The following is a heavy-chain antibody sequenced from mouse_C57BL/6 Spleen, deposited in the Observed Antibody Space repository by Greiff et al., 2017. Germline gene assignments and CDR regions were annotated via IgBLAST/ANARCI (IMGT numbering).Heavy chain of an antibody. CDR2: ILSGSGST. CDR1: GYTFTGYW. V-gene: IGHV1-9*01. J-gene: IGHJ2*01. CDR3: ARGGLRRGGYFDY. Sequence: QVQLQQSGAELMKPGASVKLSCKATGYTFTGYWIEWVKQRPGHGLEWIGEILSGSGSTNYNEKFKGKATFTADTSSNTAYMQLSSLTTEDSAIYYCARGGLRRGGYFDYWGQGTTLTVSS. D-gene: IGHD2-4*01.